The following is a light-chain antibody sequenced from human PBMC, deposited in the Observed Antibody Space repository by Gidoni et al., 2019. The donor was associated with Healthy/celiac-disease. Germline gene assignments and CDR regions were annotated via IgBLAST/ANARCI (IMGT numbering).Light chain of an antibody. CDR2: AAS. CDR3: RQSYNTPIT. Sequence: DIQLTQPPSSLSASVGDRVTITRRASQSIISYLICYQQKPGKAPTHLIYAASSSQHGGPSRFCGSRCGAEVSLPIISLQPDDFAAYYCRQSYNTPITFGRGTRLEIK. V-gene: IGKV1-39*01. CDR1: QSIISY. J-gene: IGKJ5*01.